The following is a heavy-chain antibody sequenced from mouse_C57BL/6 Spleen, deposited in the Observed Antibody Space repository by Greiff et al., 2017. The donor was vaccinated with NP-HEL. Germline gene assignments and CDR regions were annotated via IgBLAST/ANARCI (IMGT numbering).Heavy chain of an antibody. D-gene: IGHD3-2*02. CDR1: GYTFTSYW. CDR3: ARGKGQLRLYFDY. V-gene: IGHV1-55*01. CDR2: IYPGSGST. J-gene: IGHJ2*01. Sequence: VQLQQPGAELVKPGASVKMSCKASGYTFTSYWITWVKQRPGQGLEWIGDIYPGSGSTNYNEKFKSKATLTVDTSSSTAYMQLSSLTSEDSAVYYCARGKGQLRLYFDYWGQGTTLTVSS.